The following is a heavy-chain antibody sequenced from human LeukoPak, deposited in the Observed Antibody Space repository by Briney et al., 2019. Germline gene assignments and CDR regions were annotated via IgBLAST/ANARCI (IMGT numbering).Heavy chain of an antibody. Sequence: GGSLRLSCAASGVTFSTFGMHWVRQAPGKGLEWVSYISSSSSTIYYADSVKGRFTISRDNAKNSLYLQMNSLRAEDTAVYYCARDAGITGTTDLDYWGHGTLVTVSS. CDR3: ARDAGITGTTDLDY. D-gene: IGHD1-14*01. CDR1: GVTFSTFG. J-gene: IGHJ4*01. CDR2: ISSSSSTI. V-gene: IGHV3-48*01.